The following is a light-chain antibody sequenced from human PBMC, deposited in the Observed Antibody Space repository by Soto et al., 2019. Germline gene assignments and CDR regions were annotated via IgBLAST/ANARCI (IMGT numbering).Light chain of an antibody. Sequence: QSALTQPASVSGSPGQSIAISCTGTSSDVGGHNYVSWYQQHPGKAPKLMIYEVSNRPSGVSNRLSGSKSGNTASLTISGLQAEDEADYYCSSYTSSGVFGTGTKVTVL. V-gene: IGLV2-14*01. CDR3: SSYTSSGV. CDR1: SSDVGGHNY. CDR2: EVS. J-gene: IGLJ1*01.